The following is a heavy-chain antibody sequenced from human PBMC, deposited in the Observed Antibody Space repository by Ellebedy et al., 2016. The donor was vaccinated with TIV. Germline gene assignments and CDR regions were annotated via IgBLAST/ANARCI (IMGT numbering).Heavy chain of an antibody. CDR3: VKDYGDYVTYHYGMDV. V-gene: IGHV3-64D*06. CDR2: ISGKGGST. CDR1: GFTFSRYA. D-gene: IGHD4-17*01. J-gene: IGHJ6*02. Sequence: GESLKISCSASGFTFSRYAMHCVRQAPGKGLEYVSGISGKGGSTNYADSVKGRFTISRDNSKNTLYLHMSSLRAEDTALFYCVKDYGDYVTYHYGMDVWGQGITVTVSS.